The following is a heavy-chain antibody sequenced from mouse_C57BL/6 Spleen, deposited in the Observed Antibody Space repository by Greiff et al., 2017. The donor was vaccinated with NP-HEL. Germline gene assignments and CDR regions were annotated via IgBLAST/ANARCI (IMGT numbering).Heavy chain of an antibody. V-gene: IGHV5-17*01. Sequence: EVMLVESGGGLVKPGGSLKLSCAASGFTFSDYGMHWVRQAPEKGLEWVAYISSGSSTIYYADTVKGRFTISRDNAKNTLFLQMTSLRSEDTARYYCARRTTTVVATEAMDYWGQGTSVTVSS. J-gene: IGHJ4*01. CDR1: GFTFSDYG. CDR2: ISSGSSTI. D-gene: IGHD1-1*01. CDR3: ARRTTTVVATEAMDY.